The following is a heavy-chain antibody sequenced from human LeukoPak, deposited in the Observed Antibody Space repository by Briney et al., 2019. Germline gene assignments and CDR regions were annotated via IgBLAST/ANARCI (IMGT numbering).Heavy chain of an antibody. Sequence: SETLSLTCTVSGGSISSYYWSWIRQPPGKGLEWIGYIHYSGSTHYNPSLKSRVTISVDTSKNQFSLKLSSVTAADTAVYYCARFIAVAGVYYFDYWGQGTLVTVSS. J-gene: IGHJ4*02. D-gene: IGHD6-19*01. CDR3: ARFIAVAGVYYFDY. CDR2: IHYSGST. CDR1: GGSISSYY. V-gene: IGHV4-59*01.